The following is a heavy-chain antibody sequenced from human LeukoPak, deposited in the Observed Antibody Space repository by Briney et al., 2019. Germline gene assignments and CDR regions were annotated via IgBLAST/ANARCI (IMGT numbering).Heavy chain of an antibody. CDR2: INPKSGGT. D-gene: IGHD3-9*01. Sequence: ASDKVSRKPSGYTFSGYYMHWVRQAPGQGLEWMGWINPKSGGTNEAQKFHERVTMTRDTSIRTAYMEVSRLRSDDTAVYYCARSPDILTGENFDYWGQGTLVTVSS. J-gene: IGHJ4*02. CDR3: ARSPDILTGENFDY. V-gene: IGHV1-2*02. CDR1: GYTFSGYY.